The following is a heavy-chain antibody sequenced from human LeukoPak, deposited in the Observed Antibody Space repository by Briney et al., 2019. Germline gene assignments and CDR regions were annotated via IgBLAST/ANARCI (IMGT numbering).Heavy chain of an antibody. D-gene: IGHD4-17*01. J-gene: IGHJ4*02. Sequence: GGSLRLSCAASGFTFSSYWMSWVRQAPGKGLEWVANIKQDGSEKYYVDSVKGRFTISRDNANNSLSLQMNSLRAEDTAVYYCARESKGRSKIDYWGRGTLVTVSS. V-gene: IGHV3-7*01. CDR3: ARESKGRSKIDY. CDR1: GFTFSSYW. CDR2: IKQDGSEK.